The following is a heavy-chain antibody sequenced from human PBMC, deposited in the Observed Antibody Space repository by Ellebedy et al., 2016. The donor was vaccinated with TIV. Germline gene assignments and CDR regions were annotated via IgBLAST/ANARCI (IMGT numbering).Heavy chain of an antibody. J-gene: IGHJ3*02. CDR3: ATDGSYGDFRSPAHAFVI. V-gene: IGHV3-7*01. D-gene: IGHD4-17*01. Sequence: GGSLRLSCAASTFSFRSYWMTWVRQPPGKGLEWVANINQDGSDKYYVDSVKGRFTISSNNAKNSLYLQMSSLRADDTSVYYCATDGSYGDFRSPAHAFVIWGQGTVVTVSS. CDR2: INQDGSDK. CDR1: TFSFRSYW.